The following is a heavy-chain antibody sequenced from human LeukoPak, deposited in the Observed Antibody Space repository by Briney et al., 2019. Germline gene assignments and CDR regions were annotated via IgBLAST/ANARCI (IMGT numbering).Heavy chain of an antibody. D-gene: IGHD2-2*03. V-gene: IGHV3-30*02. CDR3: AKSQRGYCSSTSCYGDY. J-gene: IGHJ4*02. CDR1: GFSFSSFG. Sequence: GGSLRLSCAASGFSFSSFGMHWVRQAPGKGLEWVAFIRYDETNKFYADSVKGRFTISRDNSNNTLYLQMNSLRAEDSAVYHCAKSQRGYCSSTSCYGDYWGQGTLVTVSS. CDR2: IRYDETNK.